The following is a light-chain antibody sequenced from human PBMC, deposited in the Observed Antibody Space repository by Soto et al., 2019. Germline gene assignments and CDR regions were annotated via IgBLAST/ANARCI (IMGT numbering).Light chain of an antibody. V-gene: IGKV3-15*01. Sequence: EIVMMQSPATLSVSPGERATLPCRASQSVSSDLAWYQQKPGQAPRLLIYGASTRATGISARFSGSGSGTEFTLTISSLQSEASAVYYCQQYNNWPRGTFGQGTKVEIK. CDR3: QQYNNWPRGT. J-gene: IGKJ1*01. CDR1: QSVSSD. CDR2: GAS.